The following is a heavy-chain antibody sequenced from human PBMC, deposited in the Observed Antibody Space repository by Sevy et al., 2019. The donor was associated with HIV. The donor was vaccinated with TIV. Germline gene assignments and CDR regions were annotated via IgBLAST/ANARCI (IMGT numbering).Heavy chain of an antibody. Sequence: ASVKVSCKASGYTFTGYYIHWVRQAPGQGLEWMGWINPNGGGTNYAQKFQGRVTMTGDTPISTAYMDLTRLRSDDTAVYYCSRSVYGSGTYLNDYWGQGTLVTVSS. D-gene: IGHD3-10*01. V-gene: IGHV1-2*02. CDR2: INPNGGGT. CDR1: GYTFTGYY. CDR3: SRSVYGSGTYLNDY. J-gene: IGHJ4*02.